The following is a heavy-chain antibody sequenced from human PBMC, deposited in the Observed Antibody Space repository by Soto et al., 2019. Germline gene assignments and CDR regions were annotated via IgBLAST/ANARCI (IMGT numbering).Heavy chain of an antibody. CDR2: IYWNDDK. J-gene: IGHJ4*02. V-gene: IGHV2-5*01. CDR1: GFSLSTRGVG. Sequence: QITLKESGPTLVKPTQTLTLTCTFSGFSLSTRGVGVGWIRQPPGKALEWLALIYWNDDKRYSPSLKSRLTITKDSSKNQVVLTMTNMDPVDTATYYCVHRPRYSNYVDSWGQGTLVTVSS. CDR3: VHRPRYSNYVDS. D-gene: IGHD4-4*01.